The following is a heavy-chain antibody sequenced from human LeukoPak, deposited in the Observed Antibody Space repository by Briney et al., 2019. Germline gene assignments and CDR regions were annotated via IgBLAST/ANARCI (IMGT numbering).Heavy chain of an antibody. V-gene: IGHV4-61*02. J-gene: IGHJ2*01. Sequence: SETLSLTCTASGGSISSDSYCWSWIGQPAGKGLEWIGRIYTSGSTNYTPSRKSRLTISVDTHKNQFSLKLSSVTAADTAVYYCARVLRPDWYFDLWGRGTLVTVSS. D-gene: IGHD4-17*01. CDR1: GGSISSDSYC. CDR2: IYTSGST. CDR3: ARVLRPDWYFDL.